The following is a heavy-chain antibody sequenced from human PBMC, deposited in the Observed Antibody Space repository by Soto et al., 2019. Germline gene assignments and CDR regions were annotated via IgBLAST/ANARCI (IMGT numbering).Heavy chain of an antibody. CDR2: INPNNGDT. D-gene: IGHD3-10*01. J-gene: IGHJ4*02. V-gene: IGHV1-2*06. Sequence: QVQLVQSGAEVEKPGASVKVSCKTSGYFFTSHYIHWVRLAPGRGLEWMGRINPNNGDTNSPQKFQGRFTMTGDTSISTAYMEMSGLRSDDTALYYCAREITYGGGSFSLGLWGQGTLVTVSS. CDR1: GYFFTSHY. CDR3: AREITYGGGSFSLGL.